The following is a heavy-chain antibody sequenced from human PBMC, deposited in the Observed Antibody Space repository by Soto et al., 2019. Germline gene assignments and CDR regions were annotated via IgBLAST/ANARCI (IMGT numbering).Heavy chain of an antibody. D-gene: IGHD6-13*01. J-gene: IGHJ5*02. CDR1: GFTFRSFT. Sequence: GGSLRLSCAASGFTFRSFTMNWVRQAPGKGLEWVSTISSNSAYIYYTDALRGRFTISRDNAKNSLHLQMNSLRAEDTAVYYCTTDASRDSSARGWFDPWGPGTLVTVSS. CDR3: TTDASRDSSARGWFDP. V-gene: IGHV3-21*01. CDR2: ISSNSAYI.